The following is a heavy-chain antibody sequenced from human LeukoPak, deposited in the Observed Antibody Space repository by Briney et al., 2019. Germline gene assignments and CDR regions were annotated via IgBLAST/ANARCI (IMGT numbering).Heavy chain of an antibody. V-gene: IGHV1-8*01. J-gene: IGHJ6*02. CDR1: GYTFTSYD. Sequence: GASVKVSCKASGYTFTSYDIYWVRQATGQGLEWMGWMNPNSGNTGYAQKFQGRATMTRNTSISTAYMELSSLRSEDTAVYYCAREDYYYYGMDVWGQGTTVTVSS. CDR3: AREDYYYYGMDV. CDR2: MNPNSGNT.